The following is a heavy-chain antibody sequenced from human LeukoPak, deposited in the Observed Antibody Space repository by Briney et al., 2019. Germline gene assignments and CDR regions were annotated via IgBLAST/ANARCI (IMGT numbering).Heavy chain of an antibody. J-gene: IGHJ4*02. CDR3: ARVGSRGTVDY. CDR1: GGSFSGYY. Sequence: SETLSLTCAVYGGSFSGYYWSWIRQPPGKGLEWIGEINHSGSTNYNPSLKSRVTISVDTSKNQFSLKLSSVTAADTAVYYCARVGSRGTVDYWGQGTLVTVSS. V-gene: IGHV4-34*01. D-gene: IGHD3-16*01. CDR2: INHSGST.